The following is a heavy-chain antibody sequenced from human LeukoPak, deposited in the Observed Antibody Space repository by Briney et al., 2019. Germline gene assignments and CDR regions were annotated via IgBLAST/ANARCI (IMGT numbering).Heavy chain of an antibody. D-gene: IGHD5-12*01. CDR1: GGSFSGYY. V-gene: IGHV4-34*01. Sequence: SETLSLTCAVYGGSFSGYYWSWIRQPPGKGLEWIGEINHSGSTNYNPSLKSRVTISVDTPKNQFSLKLSSVTAADTAVYYCARGGYDHEFPPFDYWGQGTLVTVSS. CDR3: ARGGYDHEFPPFDY. J-gene: IGHJ4*02. CDR2: INHSGST.